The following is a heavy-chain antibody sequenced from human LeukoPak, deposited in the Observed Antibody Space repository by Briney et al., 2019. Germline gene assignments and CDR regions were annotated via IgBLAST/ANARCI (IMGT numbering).Heavy chain of an antibody. D-gene: IGHD1-26*01. CDR2: INPSGDST. CDR3: ARDNSVGDNAWWFDP. CDR1: GYTFTSYH. Sequence: ASVKVSCKASGYTFTSYHMHWVRQAPGQGLEWMGIINPSGDSTSYAQKFQGRVTMTRDMSTSTDFMELSSLRSEDTAVYYCARDNSVGDNAWWFDPWGQGTLVTVSS. J-gene: IGHJ5*02. V-gene: IGHV1-46*01.